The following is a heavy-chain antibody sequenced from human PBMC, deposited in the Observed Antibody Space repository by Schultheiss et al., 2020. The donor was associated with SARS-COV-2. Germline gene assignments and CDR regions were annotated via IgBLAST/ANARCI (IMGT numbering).Heavy chain of an antibody. Sequence: SQTLSLTCAVYGGSFSGYYWSWIRQPPGKGLEWIGEINHSGSTNYNPSLKSRVTISVDTSKNQFSLKLSSVTAADTAVYYCARDAPLQLVLPCWFDPWGQGTLVTVSS. J-gene: IGHJ5*02. CDR1: GGSFSGYY. CDR2: INHSGST. D-gene: IGHD6-6*01. CDR3: ARDAPLQLVLPCWFDP. V-gene: IGHV4-34*01.